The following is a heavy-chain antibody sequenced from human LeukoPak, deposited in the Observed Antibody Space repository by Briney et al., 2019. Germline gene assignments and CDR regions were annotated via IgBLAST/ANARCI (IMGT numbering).Heavy chain of an antibody. D-gene: IGHD4-17*01. Sequence: GGSLRLSCAASGFTFSSYSMNWVRQAPGKGLEWVSYISSSSSTIYYAASVKGRFTISRDNAKNSLYLQMNSLRAEDTAVYYCARDRRYGDYSLDYWGQGTLVTVSS. CDR3: ARDRRYGDYSLDY. CDR2: ISSSSSTI. V-gene: IGHV3-48*01. J-gene: IGHJ4*02. CDR1: GFTFSSYS.